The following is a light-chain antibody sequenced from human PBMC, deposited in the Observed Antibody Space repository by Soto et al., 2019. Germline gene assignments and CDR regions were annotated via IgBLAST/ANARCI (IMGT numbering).Light chain of an antibody. Sequence: DIQMTQSPSSLSASVGDRVTITCRATQGISNYLAWYQQIPGKVPKLLISAASTLQSGVPSRFSDSGSGTDFTLTISSLQPGEVATDDGDKYTYVPAFGGGTKVEIK. J-gene: IGKJ4*01. CDR2: AAS. CDR3: DKYTYVPA. V-gene: IGKV1-27*01. CDR1: QGISNY.